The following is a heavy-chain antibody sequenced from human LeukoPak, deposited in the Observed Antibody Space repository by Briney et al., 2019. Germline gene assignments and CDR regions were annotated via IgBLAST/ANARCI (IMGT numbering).Heavy chain of an antibody. CDR1: GGSIISSNYY. J-gene: IGHJ4*02. D-gene: IGHD3-3*01. CDR3: ASTLRFLPYRRFDY. V-gene: IGHV4-39*01. CDR2: IYQSGSGSS. Sequence: KTSETLSLTCSVSGGSIISSNYYWGWIRQPPGKGLEWIGSIYQSGSGSSYYNPYLKSRVTIFGDTSKNQFFLRLSSVTAADTAVYYCASTLRFLPYRRFDYWGQGTLVTVPS.